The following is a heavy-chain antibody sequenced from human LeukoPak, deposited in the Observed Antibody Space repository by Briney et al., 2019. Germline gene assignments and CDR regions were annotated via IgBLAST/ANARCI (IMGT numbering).Heavy chain of an antibody. CDR3: ASQSFWSGYYTDFGAFDI. Sequence: SETLSLTCTVSGGSISSSSYYWGWIRQPPGKGLEWIGSIYYSGSTYYNPSLKSRVTISVDTSKNQLSLKLSFVTAADTAVYYCASQSFWSGYYTDFGAFDIWGQGTMVTVSS. D-gene: IGHD3-3*01. J-gene: IGHJ3*02. CDR1: GGSISSSSYY. CDR2: IYYSGST. V-gene: IGHV4-39*01.